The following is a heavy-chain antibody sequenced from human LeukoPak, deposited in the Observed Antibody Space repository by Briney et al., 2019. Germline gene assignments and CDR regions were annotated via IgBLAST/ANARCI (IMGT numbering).Heavy chain of an antibody. D-gene: IGHD5-18*01. CDR1: GFTFSSYW. V-gene: IGHV3-7*01. CDR2: IKQEGIEK. Sequence: GGSLRLSCAASGFTFSSYWMSGVRQAPGKGLEGVANIKQEGIEKYYVDSVKGRFTISRDNAKTYLYLQMNSLRAEDTAVYYCAREVFPYREGVHSWFDPWGQGTLVTVSS. CDR3: AREVFPYREGVHSWFDP. J-gene: IGHJ5*02.